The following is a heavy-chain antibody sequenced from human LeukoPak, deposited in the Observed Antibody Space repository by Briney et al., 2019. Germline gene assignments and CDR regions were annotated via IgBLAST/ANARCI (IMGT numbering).Heavy chain of an antibody. CDR2: IYYSGST. CDR1: GGSISSYY. Sequence: SETLSLTCTVSGGSISSYYWSWIRQPPGKGLEWIGYIYYSGSTNYNPSLKSRVTISVDTSKNQFSLKLSSVTAADTAVYYCARTRGRLRFLEWSMDVWGQGTTVTVSS. D-gene: IGHD3-3*01. V-gene: IGHV4-59*01. CDR3: ARTRGRLRFLEWSMDV. J-gene: IGHJ6*02.